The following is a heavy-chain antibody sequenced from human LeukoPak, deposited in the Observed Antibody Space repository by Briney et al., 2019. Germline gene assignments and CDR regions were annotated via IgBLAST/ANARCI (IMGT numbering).Heavy chain of an antibody. CDR3: SRGGSSSGDGLDY. CDR2: ISSSSGNI. Sequence: PGGSLRLSCAASGFTFSSYSMNWVRQAPGKGLEWVSSISSSSGNIYYADSVKGRFTISRDNAKNSLYVQMNSLRAEDTAVYYCSRGGSSSGDGLDYWGQGTLVTVSS. J-gene: IGHJ4*02. D-gene: IGHD6-6*01. V-gene: IGHV3-21*01. CDR1: GFTFSSYS.